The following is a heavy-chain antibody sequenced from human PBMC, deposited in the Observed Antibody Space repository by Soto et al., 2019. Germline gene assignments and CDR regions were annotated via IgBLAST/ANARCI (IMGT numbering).Heavy chain of an antibody. CDR3: ARGGFYACYQDN. CDR1: GFTFSSYC. D-gene: IGHD3-16*01. Sequence: EVQLVESGGGVVQPGESLRLSCTASGFTFSSYCMHWVRQAPGKGLVWLSRLKGDGSMTDYADSVKGRVTISRDNAENTLYLEMNGLRAEDTAIYVCARGGFYACYQDNWGQGTLVTVSS. J-gene: IGHJ4*02. CDR2: LKGDGSMT. V-gene: IGHV3-74*01.